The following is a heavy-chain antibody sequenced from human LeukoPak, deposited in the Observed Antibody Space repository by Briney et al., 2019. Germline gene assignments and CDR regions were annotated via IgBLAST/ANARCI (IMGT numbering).Heavy chain of an antibody. CDR1: GGSISSYY. D-gene: IGHD3-3*01. V-gene: IGHV3-23*01. CDR2: ISGSGGST. CDR3: AKEGRSHYDFWSGISADY. J-gene: IGHJ4*02. Sequence: ETLSLTCTVSGGSISSYYWSWFRQAPGKGLEWVSAISGSGGSTYYADSVKGRFTISRDNSKNTLYLQMNSLRAEDTAVYYCAKEGRSHYDFWSGISADYWGQGTLVTVSS.